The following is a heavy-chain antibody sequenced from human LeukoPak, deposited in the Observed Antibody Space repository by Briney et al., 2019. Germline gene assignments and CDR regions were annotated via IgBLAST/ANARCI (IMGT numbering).Heavy chain of an antibody. CDR2: IKQDGSEK. D-gene: IGHD1-26*01. J-gene: IGHJ6*03. CDR3: ARGKYSGSYYFYYYYYYMDV. CDR1: GFTFSSYW. V-gene: IGHV3-7*01. Sequence: PGGSLRLSCAASGFTFSSYWMSWVRQAPGKGLEWVANIKQDGSEKYYVDSVKGRFTISRDNAKNSLYLQMNSLRAEDTAVYYCARGKYSGSYYFYYYYYYMDVWGKGTTVTVSS.